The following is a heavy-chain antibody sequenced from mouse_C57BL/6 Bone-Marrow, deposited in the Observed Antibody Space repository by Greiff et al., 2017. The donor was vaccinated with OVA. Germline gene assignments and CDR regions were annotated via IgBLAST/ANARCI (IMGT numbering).Heavy chain of an antibody. V-gene: IGHV14-4*01. CDR2: IDPENGDT. J-gene: IGHJ1*03. Sequence: VQLQQSGAELVRPGASVKLSCTASGFNIKDDYMHWVKQRPEQGLEWIGWIDPENGDTDYASKFQGKATITADTSSNTAYLQLSSLTSEDTAVYYCTTEYYFHWYFDVWGTGTTVTVSS. CDR3: TTEYYFHWYFDV. CDR1: GFNIKDDY. D-gene: IGHD1-1*01.